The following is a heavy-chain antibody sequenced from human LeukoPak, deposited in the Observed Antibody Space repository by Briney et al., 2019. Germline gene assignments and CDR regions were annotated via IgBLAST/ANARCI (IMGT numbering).Heavy chain of an antibody. CDR3: ARDGRGYCGGDCFLSWFDP. Sequence: PGGSLRLSCAASGFTFSSYAMTWVRQAPGKGLEWVSTISSTSGSTYYTDSVKGRFTISRDNAKNSLYLQMSSLRADDTAVYYCARDGRGYCGGDCFLSWFDPWGQGTLVTVSS. CDR1: GFTFSSYA. CDR2: ISSTSGST. J-gene: IGHJ5*02. D-gene: IGHD2-21*02. V-gene: IGHV3-23*01.